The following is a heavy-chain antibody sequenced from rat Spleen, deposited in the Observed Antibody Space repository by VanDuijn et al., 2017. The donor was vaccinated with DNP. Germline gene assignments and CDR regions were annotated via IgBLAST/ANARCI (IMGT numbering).Heavy chain of an antibody. CDR3: AKAGGYSPWYFDY. CDR1: GFIFSNYD. V-gene: IGHV5S11*01. Sequence: EVQLVESGGGLVQPGRSLKLSCAASGFIFSNYDMAWVRQAPTKGLEWVAAISPGGGNTYYRDSVKGRFTISRDNAKSTLYLQMDSLRSEETATYYCAKAGGYSPWYFDYWGQGTLVTVSS. J-gene: IGHJ3*01. CDR2: ISPGGGNT. D-gene: IGHD1-11*01.